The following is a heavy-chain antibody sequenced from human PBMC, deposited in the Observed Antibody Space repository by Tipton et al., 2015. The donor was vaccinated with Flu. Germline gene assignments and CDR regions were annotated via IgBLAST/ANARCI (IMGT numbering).Heavy chain of an antibody. CDR2: INHSGRT. Sequence: TLSLTCAVYGGSFSGYYWSWIRQPPGKGLEWIGEINHSGRTKYNPSLKSRVTISVDTSKNQFSLKLSAVTAADTGVYYCAGEVLRYVDWPSGGYNWFDPWGQGTLVTVSS. D-gene: IGHD3-9*01. CDR1: GGSFSGYY. V-gene: IGHV4-34*01. J-gene: IGHJ5*02. CDR3: AGEVLRYVDWPSGGYNWFDP.